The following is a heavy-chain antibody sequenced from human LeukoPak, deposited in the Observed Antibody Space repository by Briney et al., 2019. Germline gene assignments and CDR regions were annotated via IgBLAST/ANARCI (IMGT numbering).Heavy chain of an antibody. Sequence: GASVKVSCKASGYTFTNYGISWVRQAPGQGLEWMGWINMGTENPTYAQDFTGRFAFSLDTAVSTAYLQISSLKAEDTAVYYCVRDSLIKGASTLDHWGQGTLVTVSS. J-gene: IGHJ4*02. V-gene: IGHV7-4-1*02. CDR1: GYTFTNYG. CDR3: VRDSLIKGASTLDH. CDR2: INMGTENP. D-gene: IGHD1-26*01.